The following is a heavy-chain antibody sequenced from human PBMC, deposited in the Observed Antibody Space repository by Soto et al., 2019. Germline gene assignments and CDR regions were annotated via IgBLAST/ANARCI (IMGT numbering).Heavy chain of an antibody. CDR2: IVVGSGNT. Sequence: SVKVSCKASGFTFTSSAVQWVRQARGQRLEWIGWIVVGSGNTNYAQKFQERVTITRDMSTSTAYMELSSLRSEDTAVYYCAAGNHYCSSTSCYVYYYGMDVWGQGTTVTVSS. V-gene: IGHV1-58*01. CDR1: GFTFTSSA. J-gene: IGHJ6*02. D-gene: IGHD2-2*01. CDR3: AAGNHYCSSTSCYVYYYGMDV.